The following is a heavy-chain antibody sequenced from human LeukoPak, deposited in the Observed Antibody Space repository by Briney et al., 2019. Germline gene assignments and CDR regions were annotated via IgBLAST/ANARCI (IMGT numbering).Heavy chain of an antibody. CDR2: IYYSGST. CDR1: GGSISSYY. J-gene: IGHJ4*02. CDR3: ARAGDYYDSSQGFDY. V-gene: IGHV4-59*01. Sequence: PSETLSLTCTVSGGSISSYYWSWIRQPAGKGLEWIGYIYYSGSTNYNPSLKSRVTISVDTSKNQFSLKLSSVTAADTAVYYCARAGDYYDSSQGFDYWGQGTLVTVSS. D-gene: IGHD3-22*01.